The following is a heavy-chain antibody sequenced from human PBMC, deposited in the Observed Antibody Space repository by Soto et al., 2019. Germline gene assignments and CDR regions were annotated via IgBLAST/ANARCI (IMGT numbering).Heavy chain of an antibody. Sequence: GGSLRLSCAASGFTLSNYWMHWVRQVPGGGPLWVSRINSDGSSTNYADSVKGRFTISRDNAKNTLYLQMDSLRAEDTAVYYCARAGGQYCTTTSCYTFFDYWGQGTLVTVSS. CDR1: GFTLSNYW. D-gene: IGHD2-2*02. CDR3: ARAGGQYCTTTSCYTFFDY. CDR2: INSDGSST. J-gene: IGHJ4*02. V-gene: IGHV3-74*01.